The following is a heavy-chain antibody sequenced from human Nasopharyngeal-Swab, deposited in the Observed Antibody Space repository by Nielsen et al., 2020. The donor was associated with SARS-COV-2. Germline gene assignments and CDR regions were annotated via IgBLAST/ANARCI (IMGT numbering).Heavy chain of an antibody. CDR3: ARAPGDTIFGVVITSYYFDY. Sequence: GESLKISCAASGFTFSSYAMHWVRQAPGKGLEWVAVISYDGSNKYYADSVKGRFTISRDNSKNTLYLQMNSLRAEDTAVYYCARAPGDTIFGVVITSYYFDYWGQGTLVTVSS. V-gene: IGHV3-30-3*01. CDR1: GFTFSSYA. D-gene: IGHD3-3*01. J-gene: IGHJ4*02. CDR2: ISYDGSNK.